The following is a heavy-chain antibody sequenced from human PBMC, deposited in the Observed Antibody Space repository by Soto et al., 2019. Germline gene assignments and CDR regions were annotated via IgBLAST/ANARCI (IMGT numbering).Heavy chain of an antibody. CDR2: INHSGGT. Sequence: SETLSLTCTVYGGSFSGHFGSWVRQPPGKGLEWIGEINHSGGTNYNPSLKSRVTISVDTSQNQFSLKVNSVTAADTAVYYCARGSAGRGYYYSGMDVWGQGTTVTVSS. CDR3: ARGSAGRGYYYSGMDV. CDR1: GGSFSGHF. V-gene: IGHV4-34*01. J-gene: IGHJ6*02.